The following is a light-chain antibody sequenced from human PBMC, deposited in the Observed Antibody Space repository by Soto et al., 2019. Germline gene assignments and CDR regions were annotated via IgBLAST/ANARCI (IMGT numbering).Light chain of an antibody. V-gene: IGKV1-5*01. J-gene: IGKJ1*01. CDR3: QQYQSFWT. Sequence: DIQMTQSPSTLSASVGDRVTITCRASQFINTYLAWYQQKSGKAPQLLISDASTLESGVPSRLSGTGSGTEFTLIISNLQPDDSATYYCQQYQSFWTFGQGTKVDIK. CDR2: DAS. CDR1: QFINTY.